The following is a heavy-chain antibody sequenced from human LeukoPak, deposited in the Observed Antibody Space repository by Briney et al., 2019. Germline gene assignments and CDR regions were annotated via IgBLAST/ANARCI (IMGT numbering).Heavy chain of an antibody. D-gene: IGHD3-22*01. CDR1: GFTFGDYA. J-gene: IGHJ4*02. Sequence: GGSLRLSCTASGFTFGDYAMSWVRQAPGKGLEWVGFIRSKAYGGTTEYAASVKGRFTILRDDSKSIAYLQMNSLKTEDTAVYYCTADYDSSGYSDYWGQGTLVTVSS. CDR3: TADYDSSGYSDY. CDR2: IRSKAYGGTT. V-gene: IGHV3-49*04.